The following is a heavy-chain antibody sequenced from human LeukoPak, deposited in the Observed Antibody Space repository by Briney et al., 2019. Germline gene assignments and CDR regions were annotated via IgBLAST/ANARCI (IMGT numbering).Heavy chain of an antibody. CDR1: GFSFSSYG. CDR2: ISYDGSNK. V-gene: IGHV3-30*03. Sequence: GGSLRLSCAASGFSFSSYGMHWVRQAPGKGLEWVAVISYDGSNKYYADSVKGRFTISRDDSKNTVYLQMDSLRAEDTAMYYCARDRGDYSDYADFFDAWGQGTLGTFSS. J-gene: IGHJ4*02. D-gene: IGHD4-11*01. CDR3: ARDRGDYSDYADFFDA.